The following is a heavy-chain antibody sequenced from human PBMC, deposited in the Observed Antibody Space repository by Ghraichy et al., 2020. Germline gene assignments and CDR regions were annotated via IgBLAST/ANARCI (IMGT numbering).Heavy chain of an antibody. CDR3: AKVPRYYYDSSGYYFDY. Sequence: GESLNISCAASGFTFSSYAMSWVRQAPGKGLEWVSAISGSGGSTYYADSVKGRFTISRDNSKNTLYLQMNSLRAEDTAVYYCAKVPRYYYDSSGYYFDYWGQGTLVTVSS. J-gene: IGHJ4*02. V-gene: IGHV3-23*01. CDR2: ISGSGGST. D-gene: IGHD3-22*01. CDR1: GFTFSSYA.